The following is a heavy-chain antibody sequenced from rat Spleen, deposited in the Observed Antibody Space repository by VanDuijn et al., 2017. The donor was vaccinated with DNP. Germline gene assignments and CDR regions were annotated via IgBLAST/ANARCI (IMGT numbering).Heavy chain of an antibody. CDR3: ARHVLPLRVWDY. Sequence: EVQLVEAGGGLVQPGRSLKLSCAASGFIISDYYMAWVRQAPTKGLEWVAYIGYDGGRTYKGDSVKGRFTISRENAKNTLYLQMNSLRSEDTATYYCARHVLPLRVWDYWGQGVMVTVSS. CDR2: IGYDGGRT. D-gene: IGHD1-4*01. CDR1: GFIISDYY. V-gene: IGHV5-22*01. J-gene: IGHJ2*01.